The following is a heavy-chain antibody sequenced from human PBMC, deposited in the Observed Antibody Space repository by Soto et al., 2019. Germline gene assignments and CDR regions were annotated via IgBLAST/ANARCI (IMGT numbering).Heavy chain of an antibody. CDR3: AQTGVYYGDYGFDY. D-gene: IGHD4-17*01. CDR1: GFSLSTSGVG. CDR2: IYWDDDK. J-gene: IGHJ4*02. Sequence: QITLKESGPTLVKPTQTLTLTCTFSGFSLSTSGVGVGWIRQPPGKALEWLALIYWDDDKRYSPSLKSRLTITKDPSKNQVVLTMTNMDPVDTATYYCAQTGVYYGDYGFDYWGQGTLVTVSS. V-gene: IGHV2-5*02.